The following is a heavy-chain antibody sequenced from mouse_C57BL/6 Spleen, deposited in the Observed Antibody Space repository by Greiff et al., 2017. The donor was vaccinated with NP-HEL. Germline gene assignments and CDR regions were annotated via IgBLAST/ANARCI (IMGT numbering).Heavy chain of an antibody. D-gene: IGHD3-2*02. V-gene: IGHV2-2*01. CDR2: IWSGGST. CDR1: GFSLTSYG. J-gene: IGHJ4*01. CDR3: ARPQRGPYYYAMDY. Sequence: QVQLQQSGPGLVQPSQSLSITCTVSGFSLTSYGVHWVRQSPGKGLEWLGVIWSGGSTDYNAAFISRLSISKDNSKSQVFFKMNSLQADDTAIYYCARPQRGPYYYAMDYWGQGTSVTVSS.